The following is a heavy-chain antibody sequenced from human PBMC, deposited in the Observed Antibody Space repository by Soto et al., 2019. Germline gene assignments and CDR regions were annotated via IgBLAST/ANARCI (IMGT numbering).Heavy chain of an antibody. CDR3: ARGWVEGLSRQPPTDY. CDR2: IDSYGSAT. D-gene: IGHD3-3*01. Sequence: GGSLRLSCAASGFTFSRYWMHWVRQAPGKGLVWVSRIDSYGSATSQVDSVEGRFTISRDNAENTLYLQMNSLRAEDTAVYYCARGWVEGLSRQPPTDYWGQGTLVTVSS. CDR1: GFTFSRYW. V-gene: IGHV3-74*01. J-gene: IGHJ4*02.